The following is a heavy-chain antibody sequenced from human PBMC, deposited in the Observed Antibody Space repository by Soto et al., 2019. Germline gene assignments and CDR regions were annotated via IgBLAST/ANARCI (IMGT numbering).Heavy chain of an antibody. CDR1: GFTFDDYA. J-gene: IGHJ5*02. D-gene: IGHD1-7*01. CDR3: AKDWSKWTGPTYKRFDP. CDR2: ISWNGGSI. Sequence: SLRLSCAASGFTFDDYALHWVRQAPGKGLEWVSGISWNGGSIGYADSVKGRVTITRDNAKNSLYLQMDSLRAEDTALYYCAKDWSKWTGPTYKRFDPSRQGTLVTV. V-gene: IGHV3-9*01.